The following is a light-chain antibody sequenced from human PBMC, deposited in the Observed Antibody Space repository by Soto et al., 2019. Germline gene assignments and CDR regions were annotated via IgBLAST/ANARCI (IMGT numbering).Light chain of an antibody. Sequence: EIVMTQSPATLSVSPGERATLSCRASQSVSSNLAWYQQKPGQAPRLLIYGASTRATGIPARFSGSGSGTHFSLTINSLQPEDVATYYCQKYNSAPWTFGQGTKVDI. J-gene: IGKJ1*01. V-gene: IGKV3-15*01. CDR3: QKYNSAPWT. CDR1: QSVSSN. CDR2: GAS.